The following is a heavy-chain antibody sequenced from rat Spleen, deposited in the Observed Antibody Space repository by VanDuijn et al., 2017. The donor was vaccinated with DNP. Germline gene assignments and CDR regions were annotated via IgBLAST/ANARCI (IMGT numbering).Heavy chain of an antibody. J-gene: IGHJ2*01. CDR3: AIQLGVFDY. CDR1: GFSITNNFK. D-gene: IGHD5-1*01. CDR2: VTNAGRT. Sequence: EVLLQESGPGLVKPSQSLSLTCSVTGFSITNNFKWSWIRKFPGNKLEWMGYVTNAGRTHYNPSLKSRIPITTDTSKNQFFLQVNSVDTEDTATYYCAIQLGVFDYWDQGVMVTVSS. V-gene: IGHV3-3*01.